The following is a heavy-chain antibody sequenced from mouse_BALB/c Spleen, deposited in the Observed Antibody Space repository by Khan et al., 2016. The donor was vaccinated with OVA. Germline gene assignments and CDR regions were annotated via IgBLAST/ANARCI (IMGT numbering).Heavy chain of an antibody. V-gene: IGHV3-2*02. CDR3: AMGRTY. D-gene: IGHD4-1*01. CDR2: ITYSGST. J-gene: IGHJ3*01. Sequence: QLEESGPGLVKPSQSLSLTCTVTGYSITSDYAWNWIRQFPGNKLEWMGYITYSGSTSYNPSLKSRISITRDTSKNQFFLQLNFVTTEDTATYYGAMGRTYWGQGTLVTVSA. CDR1: GYSITSDYA.